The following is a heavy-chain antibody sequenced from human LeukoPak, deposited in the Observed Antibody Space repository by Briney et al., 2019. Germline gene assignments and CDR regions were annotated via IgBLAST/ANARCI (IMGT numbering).Heavy chain of an antibody. CDR2: INPSSTTI. V-gene: IGHV3-48*02. CDR1: GFTFSTYS. Sequence: GGSLRLSCAASGFTFSTYSMNWVRQAPGKGLEWVSYINPSSTTIYYADSVKGRFTISRDNAKNSLYLQMNSLRDEDTAVYYCARAQDPTILSYFDYWGQGTLVTVPS. CDR3: ARAQDPTILSYFDY. J-gene: IGHJ4*02. D-gene: IGHD5-24*01.